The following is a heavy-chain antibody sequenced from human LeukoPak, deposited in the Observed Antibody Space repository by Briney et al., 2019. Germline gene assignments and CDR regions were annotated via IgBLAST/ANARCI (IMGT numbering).Heavy chain of an antibody. Sequence: PGGSLRLSCEASGFTFSNFGMHWVRQAPGKGLEWVAIISYDGGNKYYVDSVKGRFTISRDNSKNTLYLQMNSLRGEDAAVYYCAKDSSSSNYYYGMDVWGQGTTVTVS. V-gene: IGHV3-30*18. CDR3: AKDSSSSNYYYGMDV. CDR1: GFTFSNFG. J-gene: IGHJ6*02. CDR2: ISYDGGNK. D-gene: IGHD6-6*01.